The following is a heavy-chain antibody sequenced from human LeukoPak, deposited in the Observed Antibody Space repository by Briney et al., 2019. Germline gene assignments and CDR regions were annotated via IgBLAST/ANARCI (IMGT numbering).Heavy chain of an antibody. V-gene: IGHV3-30*18. Sequence: GRSLRLSCAASGFTFSSYGMHWARQAPGKGLEWVAVISYDGSNKYYADSVKGRFTISRDNSKNTLYLQMNSLRAEDTAVYYCAKDVAAYYYDSSGYYARRGFDGYYFDYWGQGTLVTVSS. CDR3: AKDVAAYYYDSSGYYARRGFDGYYFDY. CDR1: GFTFSSYG. J-gene: IGHJ4*02. CDR2: ISYDGSNK. D-gene: IGHD3-22*01.